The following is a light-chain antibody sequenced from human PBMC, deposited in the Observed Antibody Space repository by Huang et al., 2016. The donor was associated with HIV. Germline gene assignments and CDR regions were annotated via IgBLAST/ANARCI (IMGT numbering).Light chain of an antibody. CDR3: QQRSN. J-gene: IGKJ5*01. CDR2: DAS. Sequence: EIVLTQSPATLSLSPGERATLSCRASQIISSYLAWYQHKPGQAPRLLIYDASNRATGIPARFRGRGSGTDFTLTISSLEPEDFAVYYCQQRSNFGQGTRLEIK. V-gene: IGKV3-11*01. CDR1: QIISSY.